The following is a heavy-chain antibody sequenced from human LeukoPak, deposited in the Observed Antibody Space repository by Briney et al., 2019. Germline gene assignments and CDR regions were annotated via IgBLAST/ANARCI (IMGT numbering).Heavy chain of an antibody. D-gene: IGHD4-17*01. V-gene: IGHV3-30*18. CDR2: ISYDGSNK. CDR1: GFTLSSYG. CDR3: AKDYGYFSGTFDY. J-gene: IGHJ4*02. Sequence: PGGSLRLSCAASGFTLSSYGLHWVRQAPGKGREGVALISYDGSNKYYSDSVEGRFTISRDNSKNTLYLQMDSLRAEDTAVYYCAKDYGYFSGTFDYWGQGTLVTVSS.